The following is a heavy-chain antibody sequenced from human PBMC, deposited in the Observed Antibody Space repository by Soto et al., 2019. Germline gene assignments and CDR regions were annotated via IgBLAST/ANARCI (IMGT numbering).Heavy chain of an antibody. J-gene: IGHJ6*02. CDR2: IIPIFGTA. Sequence: ASVKVSCKASGGTFGSYAISWVRQAPGQGLEWMGGIIPIFGTANYAQKFQGRVTITADKSTSTAYMELSSLRSEDTAVYYCARSYNDFWSGYYHYYYGMDVWGQGTTVTVSS. CDR3: ARSYNDFWSGYYHYYYGMDV. CDR1: GGTFGSYA. V-gene: IGHV1-69*06. D-gene: IGHD3-3*01.